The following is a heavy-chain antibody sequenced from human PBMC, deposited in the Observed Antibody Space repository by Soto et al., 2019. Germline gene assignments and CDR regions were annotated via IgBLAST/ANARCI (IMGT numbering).Heavy chain of an antibody. CDR1: GCTFTSYA. CDR3: ARSPPDVVASDDAFDI. J-gene: IGHJ3*02. D-gene: IGHD2-21*01. Sequence: ASVKVSCKASGCTFTSYAISWVRQATGQGLEWMGGIIPIFGTANYAQKFQGRVTITADESTSTAYMELSSLRSEDTAVYYCARSPPDVVASDDAFDIWGQGTMVTVSS. CDR2: IIPIFGTA. V-gene: IGHV1-69*13.